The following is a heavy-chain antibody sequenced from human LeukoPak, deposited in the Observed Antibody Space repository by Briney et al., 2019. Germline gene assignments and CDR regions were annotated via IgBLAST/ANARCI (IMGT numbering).Heavy chain of an antibody. Sequence: PGGSLRLSCAASGFTFSSYAMSWVRQAPGKGLEWISYISSSSVTIYYADSVKGRFTISRDNAKNSLYLQMNSLRAEDTAVYYCARAYYDILTGPFFPDYWGQGTLVTVSS. V-gene: IGHV3-48*04. CDR2: ISSSSVTI. J-gene: IGHJ4*02. CDR1: GFTFSSYA. CDR3: ARAYYDILTGPFFPDY. D-gene: IGHD3-9*01.